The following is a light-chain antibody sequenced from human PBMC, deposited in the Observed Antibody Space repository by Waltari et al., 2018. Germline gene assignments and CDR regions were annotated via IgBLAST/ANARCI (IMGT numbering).Light chain of an antibody. CDR3: SSYRITMTTL. V-gene: IGLV2-14*02. J-gene: IGLJ2*01. Sequence: QSALPPPVSVSGAPGRAYTSYGTGTFKEFGTLNLVPWYHQHPGNPPKLLIYEVKYRPSGVSHRFSGSKSGNTAALTISDLQTEDEALYFCSSYRITMTTLFGGGTKVTVL. CDR2: EVK. CDR1: FKEFGTLNL.